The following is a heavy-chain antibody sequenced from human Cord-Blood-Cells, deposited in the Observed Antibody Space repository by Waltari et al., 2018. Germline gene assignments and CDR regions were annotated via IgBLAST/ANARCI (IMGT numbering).Heavy chain of an antibody. Sequence: QVQLQQWGAGLLKPSETLSLTCAVYGGSFSGYYWSWIRQPPGKGLEWIGEINHSGSTNYNPSLKSRVTISVDTSKNQFSLKLSSVTAADTAVYYCASYYYYDSSGYYFDYWDQGTLVTVSS. J-gene: IGHJ4*02. D-gene: IGHD3-22*01. V-gene: IGHV4-34*01. CDR3: ASYYYYDSSGYYFDY. CDR1: GGSFSGYY. CDR2: INHSGST.